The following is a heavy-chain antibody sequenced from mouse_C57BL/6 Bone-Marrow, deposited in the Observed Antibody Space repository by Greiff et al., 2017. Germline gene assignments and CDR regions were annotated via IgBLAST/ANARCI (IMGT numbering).Heavy chain of an antibody. CDR3: ARHPLYDGYYQGYFDV. D-gene: IGHD2-3*01. Sequence: DVKLQESGGGLVQPGGSLKLSCAASGFTFSDYGMAWVRQAPRKGPEWVAFISNLAYSIYYADTVTGRFTISRENAKNTLYLEMSSLRSEDTAMYYCARHPLYDGYYQGYFDVWGTGTTVTVSS. V-gene: IGHV5-15*01. J-gene: IGHJ1*03. CDR1: GFTFSDYG. CDR2: ISNLAYSI.